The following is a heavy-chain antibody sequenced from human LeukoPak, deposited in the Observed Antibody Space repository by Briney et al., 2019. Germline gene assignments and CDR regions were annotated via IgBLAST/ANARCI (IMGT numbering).Heavy chain of an antibody. CDR2: IFYSGST. CDR1: GVSISNYD. D-gene: IGHD1-26*01. V-gene: IGHV4-59*01. CDR3: AREGRSYDHWFDP. Sequence: PSETLRLSFTLSGVSISNYDWNWIRQPPGKGLEWIGNIFYSGSTNYNPSLKSRVTISLDTSKNQFSLKLTSVSAADTAVYYCAREGRSYDHWFDPWGQGTLVTVPS. J-gene: IGHJ5*02.